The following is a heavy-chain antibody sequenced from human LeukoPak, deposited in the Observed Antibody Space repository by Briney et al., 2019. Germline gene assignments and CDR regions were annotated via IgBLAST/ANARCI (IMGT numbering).Heavy chain of an antibody. CDR3: SRGATISDTGYFDF. Sequence: SETLSLTCTVYGGSFSRYYWSCIRQSPGKGLEWIAEIDHRGDTNYNPSVKSRVTISVDTSKNQFSLKVRSLSAADTAVYYCSRGATISDTGYFDFWGQGTPVTVSS. CDR1: GGSFSRYY. CDR2: IDHRGDT. D-gene: IGHD5-12*01. V-gene: IGHV4-34*01. J-gene: IGHJ4*03.